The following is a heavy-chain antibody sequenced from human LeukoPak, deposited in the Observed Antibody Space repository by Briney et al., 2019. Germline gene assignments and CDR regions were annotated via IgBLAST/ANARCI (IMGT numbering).Heavy chain of an antibody. Sequence: GGSLRLSCAASGFTFSSYAMSWVRQAPGKGLEWVSAISGSGGSTYYADSVKGRFTISRDSAKNSLYLQMNSLRAEDTALYYCAKGASPDYYYDSSGYYPSWGQGTLVTVSS. D-gene: IGHD3-22*01. CDR3: AKGASPDYYYDSSGYYPS. CDR2: ISGSGGST. V-gene: IGHV3-23*01. J-gene: IGHJ4*02. CDR1: GFTFSSYA.